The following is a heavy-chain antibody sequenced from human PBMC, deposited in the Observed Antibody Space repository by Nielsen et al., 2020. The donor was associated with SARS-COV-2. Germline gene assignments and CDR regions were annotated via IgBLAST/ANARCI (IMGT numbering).Heavy chain of an antibody. V-gene: IGHV4-31*03. Sequence: SETLSLTCTVSGGSISSGGYYWSWIRQHPGKGLEWIGYIYYSGSTYYNPSLKSRVTISVDTSKNQFSLKLSSVTAADTAVYYCARRSNDYGGNVNWFDPWGQGTLVTVSS. J-gene: IGHJ5*02. CDR1: GGSISSGGYY. CDR2: IYYSGST. CDR3: ARRSNDYGGNVNWFDP. D-gene: IGHD4-23*01.